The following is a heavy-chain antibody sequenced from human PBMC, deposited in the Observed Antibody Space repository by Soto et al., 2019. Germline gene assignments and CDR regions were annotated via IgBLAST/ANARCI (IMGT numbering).Heavy chain of an antibody. Sequence: SESLSLNCSVSGGSISVSYWSWIRQSPGKGLEWLGYVYYTGSTNYSPSLRSRVSISVDTSKNEFSLRLSSVTAADTAVYFCARSVAVPGAPIDYWGQGTQVTVSS. CDR1: GGSISVSY. CDR2: VYYTGST. D-gene: IGHD6-19*01. V-gene: IGHV4-59*01. J-gene: IGHJ4*02. CDR3: ARSVAVPGAPIDY.